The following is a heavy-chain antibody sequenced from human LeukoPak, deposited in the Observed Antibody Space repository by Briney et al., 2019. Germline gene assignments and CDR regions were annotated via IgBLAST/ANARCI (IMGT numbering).Heavy chain of an antibody. D-gene: IGHD3-22*01. V-gene: IGHV3-11*01. CDR1: GFTFSDYY. CDR2: ISSSGSTI. Sequence: GGSLRLSCAASGFTFSDYYMSWIRQAPGKGLGWVSYISSSGSTIYYAHSVRGRFTISRDKAKNSLYLQMNSLRAEDTAVYYCWSSGGYYDSPEWGQGTLVTVSS. J-gene: IGHJ4*02. CDR3: WSSGGYYDSPE.